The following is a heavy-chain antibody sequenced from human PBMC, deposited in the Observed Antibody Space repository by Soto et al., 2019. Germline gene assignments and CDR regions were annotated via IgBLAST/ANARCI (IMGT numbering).Heavy chain of an antibody. V-gene: IGHV4-59*01. CDR2: IYYSGST. D-gene: IGHD6-6*01. Sequence: SETLSLTCTVSGGSISSYYWSWIRQPPGKGLEWIGYIYYSGSTNYNPSLKSRVTISVDTSKNQFSLKLSSVTAADTAVYYCARGRSIAARLFDYWGQGTLVTVSS. J-gene: IGHJ4*02. CDR3: ARGRSIAARLFDY. CDR1: GGSISSYY.